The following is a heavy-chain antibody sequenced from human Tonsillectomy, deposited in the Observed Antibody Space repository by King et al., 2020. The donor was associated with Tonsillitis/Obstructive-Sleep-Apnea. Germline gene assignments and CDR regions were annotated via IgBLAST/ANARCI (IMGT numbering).Heavy chain of an antibody. Sequence: VQLQESGPGLVKPSGTLSLTCDVSGGSISSRDWWTWVRQPPGKGLEWIGEIYHSWSTNYNPSLKRRVTLSVDKSKNQFSLKVNSVTAADTALYYCAREAPHGTVYYYFYMDVWGKGTTVTVSS. J-gene: IGHJ6*03. V-gene: IGHV4-4*02. CDR3: AREAPHGTVYYYFYMDV. D-gene: IGHD1-1*01. CDR1: GGSISSRDW. CDR2: IYHSWST.